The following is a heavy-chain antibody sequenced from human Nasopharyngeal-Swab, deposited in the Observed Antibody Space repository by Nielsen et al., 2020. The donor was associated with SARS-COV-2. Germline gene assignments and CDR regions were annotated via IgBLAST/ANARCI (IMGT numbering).Heavy chain of an antibody. CDR2: IDPSDSYT. J-gene: IGHJ5*02. D-gene: IGHD1-1*01. V-gene: IGHV5-10-1*04. CDR3: ARHVTSWNDLSWFDP. Sequence: VRQMPGKGLEWMGRIDPSDSYTNYSPSFQGQVTISADKSISTAYLQWSSLKASDTAMYYCARHVTSWNDLSWFDPWGQGTLVTVSS.